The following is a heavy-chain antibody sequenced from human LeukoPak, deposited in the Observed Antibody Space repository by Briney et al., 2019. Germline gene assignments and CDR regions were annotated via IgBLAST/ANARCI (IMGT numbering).Heavy chain of an antibody. Sequence: SQTLSLTCNVSGGSIRGYYWSWIRQPPGKGLEWIGYIYSSGSTNYNPSLKSRVTMSVDTSKNQFSLKVNSVTAADTAVYYCARVYDSGSQAYFYYMDVWGKGTTVTISS. CDR2: IYSSGST. J-gene: IGHJ6*03. CDR3: ARVYDSGSQAYFYYMDV. V-gene: IGHV4-59*01. D-gene: IGHD3-10*01. CDR1: GGSIRGYY.